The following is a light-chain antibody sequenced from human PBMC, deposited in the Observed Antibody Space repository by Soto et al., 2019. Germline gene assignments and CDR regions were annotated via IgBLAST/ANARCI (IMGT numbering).Light chain of an antibody. Sequence: DIELTQSPSTLSASAGRRVSLTCRASQSISNNLAWYQQKPGKVPRVLIYGASTLQTGMPSTFSGSGSETEFTLTIPSLQPDDIGAYYCQNYTSVPITFGQGTGVEIK. V-gene: IGKV1-27*01. CDR3: QNYTSVPIT. CDR2: GAS. CDR1: QSISNN. J-gene: IGKJ5*01.